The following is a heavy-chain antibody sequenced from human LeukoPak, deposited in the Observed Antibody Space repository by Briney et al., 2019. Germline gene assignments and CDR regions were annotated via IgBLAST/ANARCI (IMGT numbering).Heavy chain of an antibody. CDR2: ISRSSSYR. CDR1: GFTFSNYS. J-gene: IGHJ4*02. Sequence: GSLRLSCAVSGFTFSNYSMNWVRQAPGKGLEWVASISRSSSYRYYADSVKGRFTISRDNAKNSLYLQMNSLRAEDTAVYYCARWGEGYSSSRNYWGQGTLVTVSS. V-gene: IGHV3-21*01. D-gene: IGHD6-13*01. CDR3: ARWGEGYSSSRNY.